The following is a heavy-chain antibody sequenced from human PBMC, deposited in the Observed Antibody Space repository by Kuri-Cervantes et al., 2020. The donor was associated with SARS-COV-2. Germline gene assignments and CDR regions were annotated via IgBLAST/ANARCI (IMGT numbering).Heavy chain of an antibody. CDR1: GGSISSNSNY. J-gene: IGHJ4*02. CDR2: ISYSGST. Sequence: SETLSLTCTVSGGSISSNSNYWGWIRQPPGKGLEWIGSISYSGSTNYNPSLKSRVTISVDTSKNQFSLKLSSVTAADTAVYYCASYSSGYYYFDYWGQGTLVTVSS. V-gene: IGHV4-39*07. CDR3: ASYSSGYYYFDY. D-gene: IGHD3-22*01.